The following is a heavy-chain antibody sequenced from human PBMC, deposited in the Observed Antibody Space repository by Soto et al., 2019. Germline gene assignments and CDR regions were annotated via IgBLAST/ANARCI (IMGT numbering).Heavy chain of an antibody. Sequence: PGGSLRLSCAASGFTFSSYWMHWVRQAPGKGLEWVAVISYDGSNKYYADSVKGRFTISRDNSKNTLYLQMNSLRAEDTAVYYCAKQAAAAQPGYYYYYYMDVWGKGTTVTVSS. D-gene: IGHD6-13*01. CDR1: GFTFSSYW. CDR2: ISYDGSNK. J-gene: IGHJ6*03. CDR3: AKQAAAAQPGYYYYYYMDV. V-gene: IGHV3-30*18.